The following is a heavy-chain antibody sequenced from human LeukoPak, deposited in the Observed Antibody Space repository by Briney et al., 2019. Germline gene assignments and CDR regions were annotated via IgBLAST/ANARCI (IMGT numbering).Heavy chain of an antibody. J-gene: IGHJ4*02. CDR1: GFSINTYGDG. V-gene: IGHV2-5*02. CDR3: AHMGYFDSSGYFRYYFDY. D-gene: IGHD3-22*01. CDR2: IFCDDDE. Sequence: ESRPTLVKPTQKHTLTSSSSGFSINTYGDGVAWIRQPPGKALEWLALIFCDDDERYSTSLRSRLCITKDTSRSQVVLTMANMDPVDTATYYCAHMGYFDSSGYFRYYFDYWGQGTLVTVSS.